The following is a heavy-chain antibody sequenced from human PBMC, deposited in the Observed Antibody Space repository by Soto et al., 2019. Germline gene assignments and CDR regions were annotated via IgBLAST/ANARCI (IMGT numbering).Heavy chain of an antibody. D-gene: IGHD2-2*01. CDR1: GGSISSTGYY. Sequence: SETLSLTCTVSGGSISSTGYYWGWIRQPPGTGLEWLGSIYSTGSTYYNPSLTSRVTISVDRSKNQFSLRLNSVTAADTAVYYCATSLHCSRASCYYYFDDWGRGTLVTVSS. J-gene: IGHJ4*02. CDR3: ATSLHCSRASCYYYFDD. CDR2: IYSTGST. V-gene: IGHV4-39*01.